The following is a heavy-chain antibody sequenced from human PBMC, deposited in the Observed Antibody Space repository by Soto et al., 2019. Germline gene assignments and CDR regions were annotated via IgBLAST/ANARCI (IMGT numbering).Heavy chain of an antibody. Sequence: SVKVSCKTSGYTFTTYYLHWVRQAPGQGLEWMGWIDPNSGVTKYAQKFQGRVTVTRDTSISTTYMELSSLTSDDTAVYYCAKENFKFDSWGQGTLVTVSS. D-gene: IGHD1-7*01. CDR2: IDPNSGVT. J-gene: IGHJ4*02. V-gene: IGHV1-2*02. CDR3: AKENFKFDS. CDR1: GYTFTTYY.